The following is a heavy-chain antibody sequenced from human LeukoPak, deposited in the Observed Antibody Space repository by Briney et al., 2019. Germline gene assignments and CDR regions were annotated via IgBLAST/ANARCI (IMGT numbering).Heavy chain of an antibody. D-gene: IGHD4-17*01. CDR3: ARGSVDGDYEDYFDY. V-gene: IGHV3-74*01. J-gene: IGHJ4*02. CDR1: GFTFSSYW. Sequence: GGSLRLSCAASGFTFSSYWMHWVRHAPGKGLVWVSRINSDGSSTSYADSVKGRFTISRDNAKNTLYLQMNSLRAEDTAVYYCARGSVDGDYEDYFDYWGQGTLVTVSS. CDR2: INSDGSST.